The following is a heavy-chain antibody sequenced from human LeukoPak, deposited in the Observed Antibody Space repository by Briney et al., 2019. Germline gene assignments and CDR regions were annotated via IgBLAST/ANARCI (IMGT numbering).Heavy chain of an antibody. Sequence: GASVKVSCKASGGTFSSYAISWVRQAPGQGLEWMGGIIPIFGTANYAQKFQGRVTITADESTSTAYMELSSLRSEDTTVYYCARGVPAAMISWFDPWGQGTLVTVSS. CDR1: GGTFSSYA. CDR3: ARGVPAAMISWFDP. V-gene: IGHV1-69*13. CDR2: IIPIFGTA. D-gene: IGHD2-2*01. J-gene: IGHJ5*02.